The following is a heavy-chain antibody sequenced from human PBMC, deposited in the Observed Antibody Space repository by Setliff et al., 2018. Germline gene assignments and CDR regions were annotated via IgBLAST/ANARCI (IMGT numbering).Heavy chain of an antibody. D-gene: IGHD3-10*01. J-gene: IGHJ4*02. CDR2: INHRGST. CDR1: GGTFSDYH. Sequence: PSETLSLTCAAYGGTFSDYHWTWIRQSPEEGLEWIGEINHRGSTNYNPSLKSRVTISIDTSRDQFSLKLISMIAADTAVYYCARAPGRNIRGDYWGQGALVTVSS. CDR3: ARAPGRNIRGDY. V-gene: IGHV4-34*01.